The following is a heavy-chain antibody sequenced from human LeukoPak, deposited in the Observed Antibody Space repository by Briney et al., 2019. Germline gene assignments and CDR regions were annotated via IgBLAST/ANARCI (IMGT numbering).Heavy chain of an antibody. J-gene: IGHJ3*02. Sequence: PGGSLRLSCAASGFPFSDHEMNWVRQAPGKGLEWVSYISRSGSDKYYPDSVKGRFTISRDNAKNSLYLQMNSLRAEDTAVYYCARRTSGAFAIWGQGTKVTVSS. CDR3: ARRTSGAFAI. V-gene: IGHV3-48*03. CDR2: ISRSGSDK. CDR1: GFPFSDHE.